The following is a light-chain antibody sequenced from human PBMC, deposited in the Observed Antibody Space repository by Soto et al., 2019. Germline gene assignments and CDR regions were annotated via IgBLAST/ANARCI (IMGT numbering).Light chain of an antibody. CDR1: SSNIGAGYD. CDR2: GNS. J-gene: IGLJ1*01. Sequence: QSVLTQPPSVSGAPAQRVTIACTGSSSNIGAGYDIHWYQQLPGTAPKLLIYGNSNRPSGVPDRFSGSKSGTSASLAITGLQAEDEADYYCQSYDSSLSGSSVFGTGTKVTVL. V-gene: IGLV1-40*01. CDR3: QSYDSSLSGSSV.